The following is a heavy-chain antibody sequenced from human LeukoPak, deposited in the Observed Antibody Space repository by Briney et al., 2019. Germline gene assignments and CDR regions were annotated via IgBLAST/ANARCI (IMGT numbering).Heavy chain of an antibody. V-gene: IGHV1-24*01. Sequence: ASVKVSCKVSGYTLTELSMHWVRQAPGKGLEWMGGFDPEDGETIYAQKFQGRVTMTEDTSTDTAYMELSSLRSEDTAVYYCATLYGSGSYQHFDYWGQGPWSPSPQ. CDR3: ATLYGSGSYQHFDY. D-gene: IGHD3-10*01. CDR2: FDPEDGET. CDR1: GYTLTELS. J-gene: IGHJ4*02.